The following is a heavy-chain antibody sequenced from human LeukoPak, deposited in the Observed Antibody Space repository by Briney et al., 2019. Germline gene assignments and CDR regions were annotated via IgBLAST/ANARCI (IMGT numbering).Heavy chain of an antibody. J-gene: IGHJ4*02. V-gene: IGHV3-48*03. Sequence: GGSLRLSCTASGFTFGDYAMSWVRQAPGKGLEWVSYISSSGSTIYYADSVKGRFTISRDNAKNSLYLQMNSLRAEDTAVYYCARDSMSSGWVVPLDYWGQGTLVTVSS. CDR3: ARDSMSSGWVVPLDY. CDR1: GFTFGDYA. CDR2: ISSSGSTI. D-gene: IGHD6-19*01.